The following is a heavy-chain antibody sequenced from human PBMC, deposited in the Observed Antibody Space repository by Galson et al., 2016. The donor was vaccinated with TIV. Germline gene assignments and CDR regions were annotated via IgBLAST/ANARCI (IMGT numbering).Heavy chain of an antibody. J-gene: IGHJ4*02. CDR2: INPSVGGT. Sequence: SVKVSCKASGYNFIDYDMNWVRQAPGQGLEWMGIINPSVGGTSYAQKFQGRVTMTRDTSTNTVSVELSSLTYEDTAVYYCARTQSCGSDCYYFDSWGQGALVTVSS. V-gene: IGHV1-46*01. CDR1: GYNFIDYD. D-gene: IGHD2-21*02. CDR3: ARTQSCGSDCYYFDS.